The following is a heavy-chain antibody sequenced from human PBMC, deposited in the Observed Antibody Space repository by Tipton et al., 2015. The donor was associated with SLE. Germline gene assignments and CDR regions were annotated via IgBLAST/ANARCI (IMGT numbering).Heavy chain of an antibody. D-gene: IGHD6-13*01. J-gene: IGHJ6*02. CDR2: ISWDGGST. Sequence: GSLRLSCAASGFTFDDYAMHWVRQTPGKGLEWVSLISWDGGSTYYADSVKGRFTICRDNRKNSLFLQMNSLRPEDTALYYCAKDEGMASGYYYGMDVWGQGTTVTVSS. CDR3: AKDEGMASGYYYGMDV. CDR1: GFTFDDYA. V-gene: IGHV3-43D*04.